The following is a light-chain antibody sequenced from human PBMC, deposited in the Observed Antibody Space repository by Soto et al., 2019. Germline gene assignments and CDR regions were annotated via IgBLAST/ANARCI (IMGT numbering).Light chain of an antibody. Sequence: DIVMTQSPLSLPVTPGEPASISCRSSQSLLHSNGYNYLDWYLQKPGQSPQLLIYLGSNRASGVPDRFSGSGSGTDFTLKISRVEAEDVGVYYCMQPLHALGTFGQGTKVDIK. CDR3: MQPLHALGT. J-gene: IGKJ1*01. CDR1: QSLLHSNGYNY. V-gene: IGKV2-28*01. CDR2: LGS.